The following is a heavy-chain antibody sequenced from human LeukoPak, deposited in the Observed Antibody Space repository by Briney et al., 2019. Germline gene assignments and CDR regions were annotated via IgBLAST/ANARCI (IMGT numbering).Heavy chain of an antibody. D-gene: IGHD1-26*01. CDR1: GGSFSGYY. CDR2: INHSGST. V-gene: IGHV4-34*01. CDR3: ALHGSYPYYYDY. Sequence: SETLSLTCAVYGGSFSGYYWSWIRQPPGKGLEWIGEINHSGSTNYNPSLKSRVTISVDTSKNQFSLKLSSVTAADTAVYYCALHGSYPYYYDYWGQGTLVTVSS. J-gene: IGHJ4*02.